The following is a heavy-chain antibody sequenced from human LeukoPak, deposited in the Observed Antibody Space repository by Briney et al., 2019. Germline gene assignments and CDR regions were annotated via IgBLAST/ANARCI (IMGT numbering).Heavy chain of an antibody. CDR2: ISWNSGSI. V-gene: IGHV3-9*01. D-gene: IGHD3-10*01. Sequence: GGSLRLSCAASGFTFDDYAMHWVRQAPGKGLEWVSGISWNSGSIGYADSVKGRFTISRDNAKNSLYLQMNSLRAEDTALYYCAKDISMVRGVLDVWGQGTTVTVSS. J-gene: IGHJ6*02. CDR1: GFTFDDYA. CDR3: AKDISMVRGVLDV.